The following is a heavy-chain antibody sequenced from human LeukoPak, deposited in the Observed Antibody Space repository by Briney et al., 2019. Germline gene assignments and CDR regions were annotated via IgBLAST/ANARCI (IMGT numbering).Heavy chain of an antibody. Sequence: SETLSLTCAVYGGSFSGYYWSWIRQPPGKGLEWIGEINHSGSANYNPSLKSRVTISVDTSKNQFSLKLSSVTAADTAVYYCARGYYYDSSGIDYWGQGTLVTVSS. CDR2: INHSGSA. CDR3: ARGYYYDSSGIDY. CDR1: GGSFSGYY. D-gene: IGHD3-22*01. J-gene: IGHJ4*02. V-gene: IGHV4-34*01.